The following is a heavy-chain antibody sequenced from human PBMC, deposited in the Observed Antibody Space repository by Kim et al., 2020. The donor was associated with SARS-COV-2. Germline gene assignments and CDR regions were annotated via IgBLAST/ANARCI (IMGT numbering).Heavy chain of an antibody. CDR3: ARFGVEAGLDF. J-gene: IGHJ4*02. CDR2: K. V-gene: IGHV3-7*01. D-gene: IGHD2-8*01. Sequence: KYYVDVAQGRFSISRNNAKNSVSLQLNSLRAEDTAVYYCARFGVEAGLDFWAQGTLVTVSS.